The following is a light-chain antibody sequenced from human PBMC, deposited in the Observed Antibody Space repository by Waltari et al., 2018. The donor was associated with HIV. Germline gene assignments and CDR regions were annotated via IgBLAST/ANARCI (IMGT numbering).Light chain of an antibody. Sequence: EIVMTQSPATLYVSPGERATISCRASQSVSSNFDGYQQKPGQAPRLHIYGAPTRATGIPARFSGSGSGTGFTLTISILQSEDFAFYYCQQYNNWPRTFGQGTKLESK. CDR1: QSVSSN. J-gene: IGKJ2*01. CDR3: QQYNNWPRT. V-gene: IGKV3-15*01. CDR2: GAP.